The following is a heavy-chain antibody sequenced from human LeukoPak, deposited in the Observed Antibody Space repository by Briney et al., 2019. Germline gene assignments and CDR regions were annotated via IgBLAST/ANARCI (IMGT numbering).Heavy chain of an antibody. V-gene: IGHV3-48*02. J-gene: IGHJ4*02. D-gene: IGHD3-10*01. CDR2: ISSSSTI. CDR1: GFTFSNYA. CDR3: ARDSAGDY. Sequence: PGGSLRLSCAASGFTFSNYAMNWVRQAPGKGLEWVSYISSSSTIYYADSVKGRFTISRDNAKNSLYLQMNSLRDEDTAVYYCARDSAGDYWGQGTLVTVSS.